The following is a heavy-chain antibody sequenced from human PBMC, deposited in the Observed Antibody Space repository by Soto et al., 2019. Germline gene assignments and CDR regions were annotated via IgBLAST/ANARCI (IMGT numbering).Heavy chain of an antibody. V-gene: IGHV3-66*01. Sequence: GGSLRLSCAASGFTVSSNYMSWVRQAPGKGLEWVSVIYSGGSTYYAESVKGRFTISRDNSKNTLYLQMNSLRAEDTAVYYCARIDHGGTLDYWGQGTLVTVSS. J-gene: IGHJ4*02. CDR2: IYSGGST. D-gene: IGHD1-1*01. CDR1: GFTVSSNY. CDR3: ARIDHGGTLDY.